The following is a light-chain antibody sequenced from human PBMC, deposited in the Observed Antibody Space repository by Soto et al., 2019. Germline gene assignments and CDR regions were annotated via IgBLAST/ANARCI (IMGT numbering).Light chain of an antibody. CDR2: GNT. CDR3: QSYDISLSAWV. J-gene: IGLJ2*01. V-gene: IGLV1-40*01. Sequence: QSVLTQPPSVSGAPGQRVTISCTGSSSNIGAGYDVHWYQQLPGTAPKLLIYGNTNRPSGVPDRFSGSKSGTSASLAIAGLQAEDEVDYYCQSYDISLSAWVFGGGTKLTVL. CDR1: SSNIGAGYD.